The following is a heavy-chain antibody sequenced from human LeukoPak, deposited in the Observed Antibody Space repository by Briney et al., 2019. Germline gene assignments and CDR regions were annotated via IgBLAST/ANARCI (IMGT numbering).Heavy chain of an antibody. CDR1: GGSVSSGSYY. CDR3: ARALMVRGVLTYYYFDY. Sequence: SETLSLTCTVSGGSVSSGSYYWSWIRQPPGKGLEWIGYIYYSGSTNYNPSLKSRVTISVDTSKNQFSLKLSSVTAADTAVYYCARALMVRGVLTYYYFDYWGQGTLVTVSS. D-gene: IGHD3-10*01. J-gene: IGHJ4*02. CDR2: IYYSGST. V-gene: IGHV4-61*01.